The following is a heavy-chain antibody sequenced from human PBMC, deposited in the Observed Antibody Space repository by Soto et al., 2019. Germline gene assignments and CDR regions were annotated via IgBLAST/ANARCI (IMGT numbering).Heavy chain of an antibody. J-gene: IGHJ5*02. CDR2: AIPIFGTA. CDR3: ARDNAGGYYGSGSGHWFDP. D-gene: IGHD3-10*01. CDR1: GGTFSRYA. Sequence: GASVKVSCKASGGTFSRYAISWVRQAPGQGLEWMGGAIPIFGTANYAQKFQGRVTITADKSTSTAYMELSSLRPEDTAVYYRARDNAGGYYGSGSGHWFDPWGQGTLVTVSA. V-gene: IGHV1-69*06.